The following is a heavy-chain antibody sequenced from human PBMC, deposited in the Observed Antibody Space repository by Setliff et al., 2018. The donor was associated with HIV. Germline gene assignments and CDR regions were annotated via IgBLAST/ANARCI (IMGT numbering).Heavy chain of an antibody. CDR1: NGSISSHY. CDR3: AREVDYYDSSRYLLLYYFDS. V-gene: IGHV4-59*11. D-gene: IGHD3-22*01. J-gene: IGHJ4*02. Sequence: SETLSLTCTVSNGSISSHYWSWIRQPPGKGLEWIGNMYYSGSTNYNPSLKSRVTISVDRSQNHFSLKLSSVTAADTAVYYCAREVDYYDSSRYLLLYYFDSWGQGTLVTVSS. CDR2: MYYSGST.